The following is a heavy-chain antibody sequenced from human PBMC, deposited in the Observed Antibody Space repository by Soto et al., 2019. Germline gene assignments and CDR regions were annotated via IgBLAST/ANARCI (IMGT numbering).Heavy chain of an antibody. V-gene: IGHV4-39*01. CDR1: GGSISSSSYY. CDR3: ASPRGSSWYSYWFDP. CDR2: IYYSGST. Sequence: QLQLQESGPGLVKPSETLSLTCTVSGGSISSSSYYWGWIRQPPGKGLEWIGSIYYSGSTYYNPSLKSRVTISVDTSKNQFSRKLSSVTAADTAVYYCASPRGSSWYSYWFDPWGQGTLVTVSS. J-gene: IGHJ5*02. D-gene: IGHD6-13*01.